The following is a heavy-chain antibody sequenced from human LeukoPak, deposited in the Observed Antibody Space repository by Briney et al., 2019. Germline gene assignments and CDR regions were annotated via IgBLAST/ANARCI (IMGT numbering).Heavy chain of an antibody. Sequence: PGGSLRLSCVTSGFTFANYGMHWVRQAPGKGLEWVAFIRYDGTDKDYADSVKDRFTVSRDTPKNTLYLQLNSLRVEDTGVYYCAKDGGGAYYETKPGYWGQGTLVTVSS. V-gene: IGHV3-30*02. CDR3: AKDGGGAYYETKPGY. CDR2: IRYDGTDK. CDR1: GFTFANYG. D-gene: IGHD3-3*01. J-gene: IGHJ4*02.